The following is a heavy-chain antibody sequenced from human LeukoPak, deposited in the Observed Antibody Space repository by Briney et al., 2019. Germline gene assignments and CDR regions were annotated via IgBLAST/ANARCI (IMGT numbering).Heavy chain of an antibody. CDR1: GYRFTTYW. J-gene: IGHJ3*02. CDR3: ARPGIVGATSAFDI. D-gene: IGHD1-26*01. Sequence: KGGESLKISCKGSGYRFTTYWIGWVRQMPGQGLEWMGIIYPGDSDTRYSPSFQGQVTISADKSISTAYLQWSSLKASDTAIYYCARPGIVGATSAFDIWGQGTMVTVSS. CDR2: IYPGDSDT. V-gene: IGHV5-51*01.